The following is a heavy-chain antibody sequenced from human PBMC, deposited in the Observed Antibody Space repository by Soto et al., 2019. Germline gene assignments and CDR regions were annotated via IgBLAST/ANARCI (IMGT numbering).Heavy chain of an antibody. CDR1: GYSVTSYW. J-gene: IGHJ6*02. CDR3: AIHMSVWFGFMDV. CDR2: IYPGDSDT. V-gene: IGHV5-51*01. D-gene: IGHD3-10*01. Sequence: GESLKISCKGSGYSVTSYWIGWVRQMRGKGLEWMGIIYPGDSDTRYSTSFQGQVTISADKSISTAYLQWSSLKASDTAMYYCAIHMSVWFGFMDVWGQGTTVTVSS.